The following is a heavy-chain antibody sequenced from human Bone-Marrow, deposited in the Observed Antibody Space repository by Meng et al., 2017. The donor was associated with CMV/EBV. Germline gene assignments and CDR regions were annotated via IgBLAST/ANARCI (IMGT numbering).Heavy chain of an antibody. Sequence: KISCKASGFTFTSSAVQWVRQARGQRLEWIGWIVVGSGNTNYAQKFQERVTITRDMSTSTAYMELSSLRSEDTAVYYCAANPYSSSSLGMDVWGQGTTVTVSS. J-gene: IGHJ6*02. CDR3: AANPYSSSSLGMDV. CDR1: GFTFTSSA. CDR2: IVVGSGNT. V-gene: IGHV1-58*01. D-gene: IGHD6-6*01.